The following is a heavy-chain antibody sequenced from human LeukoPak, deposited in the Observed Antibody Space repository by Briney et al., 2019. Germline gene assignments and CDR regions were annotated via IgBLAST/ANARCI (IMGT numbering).Heavy chain of an antibody. J-gene: IGHJ4*02. Sequence: GGSLRLSCAASGFIFSSYALYWVRQAPGKGLEWVALISYNGSNKYYADSVKGRFTISRDNSKNTLYLQMNSLRAEDTALYYCAKVRGGCSTERCWEEYFDNWGQGTLVTVSS. CDR3: AKVRGGCSTERCWEEYFDN. D-gene: IGHD2-2*01. CDR1: GFIFSSYA. CDR2: ISYNGSNK. V-gene: IGHV3-30-3*01.